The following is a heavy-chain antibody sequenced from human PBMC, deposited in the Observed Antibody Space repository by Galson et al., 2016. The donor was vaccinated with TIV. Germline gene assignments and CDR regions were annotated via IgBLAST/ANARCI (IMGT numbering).Heavy chain of an antibody. CDR2: FNPDSGAT. D-gene: IGHD7-27*01. CDR1: GYIFINYY. CDR3: ARVNWERAFGY. Sequence: SVKVSCKASGYIFINYYIHWVRQAPGQGLEWLGWFNPDSGATQYAQKFQGRVTMTRDTSISPAYMERRRLISDDTAVYYCARVNWERAFGYWGQGTQVTVSS. V-gene: IGHV1-2*02. J-gene: IGHJ4*02.